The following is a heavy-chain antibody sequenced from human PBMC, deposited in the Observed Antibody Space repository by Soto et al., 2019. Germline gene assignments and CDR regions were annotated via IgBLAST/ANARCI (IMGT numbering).Heavy chain of an antibody. D-gene: IGHD3-10*01. V-gene: IGHV1-3*01. CDR2: INAGNGNT. CDR1: GYTFTSYA. J-gene: IGHJ4*02. Sequence: ASVKVSCKASGYTFTSYAMHWVRRAPGQRLEWMGWINAGNGNTKYSQKFQGRVTITRDTSASTAYMELSSLRSEDTAVYYCARLSGSYYNFDYWGQGTLVTVSS. CDR3: ARLSGSYYNFDY.